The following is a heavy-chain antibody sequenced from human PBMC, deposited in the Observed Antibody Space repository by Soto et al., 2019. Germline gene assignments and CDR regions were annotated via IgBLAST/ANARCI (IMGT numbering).Heavy chain of an antibody. CDR3: ARERGGYAYGDY. J-gene: IGHJ4*02. CDR2: FNTYNGNT. Sequence: QVQLVQSGAEVKKPGASVKVSCKASGYTFTSYGITWVRQAPGQGLEWMGWFNTYNGNTNYAQKLQGRVTMTTDTSASRAYMELRRLRSDATAVYYCARERGGYAYGDYWGQGTLVTVSS. CDR1: GYTFTSYG. D-gene: IGHD5-12*01. V-gene: IGHV1-18*01.